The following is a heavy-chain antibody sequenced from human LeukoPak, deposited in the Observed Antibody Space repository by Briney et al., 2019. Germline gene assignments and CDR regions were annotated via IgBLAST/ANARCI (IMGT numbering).Heavy chain of an antibody. CDR2: IYTSGST. D-gene: IGHD3-9*01. CDR3: ARQDFDWLLPDYWYFDL. V-gene: IGHV4-4*07. Sequence: PSETLSLTCTVSGGSISSYYCSWIRQPAGKGLEWIGRIYTSGSTNYNPSLKSRVTMSVDTSKNQFSLKLSSVTAADTAVYYCARQDFDWLLPDYWYFDLWGRGNLVTVSS. CDR1: GGSISSYY. J-gene: IGHJ2*01.